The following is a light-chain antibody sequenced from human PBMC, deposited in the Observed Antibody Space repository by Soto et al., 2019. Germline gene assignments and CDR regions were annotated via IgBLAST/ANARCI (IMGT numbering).Light chain of an antibody. Sequence: DIQMTQSPSTLSASVGDRVTITCRASQNINNWLAWYQQKPGKAPKIVIYAAAILESGVPSRFSGSRSGTEFTLTISSLQADDCATYYCQHYASNPWTFGQGTRVELK. J-gene: IGKJ1*01. V-gene: IGKV1-5*01. CDR3: QHYASNPWT. CDR2: AAA. CDR1: QNINNW.